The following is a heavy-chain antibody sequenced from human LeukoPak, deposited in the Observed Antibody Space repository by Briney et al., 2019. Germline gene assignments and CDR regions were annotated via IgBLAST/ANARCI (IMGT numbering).Heavy chain of an antibody. CDR3: ARNGGGVDY. J-gene: IGHJ4*02. Sequence: TSETLSLTCTVSGGSIGSHYWSWIRQPPGKGLEWIGYIYYSGSTNYNPSLKSRVTISVDTSKNQYSLKLSSVTAADTAVYYCARNGGGVDYWGQGTLVTVSS. CDR2: IYYSGST. D-gene: IGHD4-23*01. CDR1: GGSIGSHY. V-gene: IGHV4-59*11.